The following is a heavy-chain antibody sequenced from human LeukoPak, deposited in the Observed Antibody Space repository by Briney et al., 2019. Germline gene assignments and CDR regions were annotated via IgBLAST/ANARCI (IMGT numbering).Heavy chain of an antibody. D-gene: IGHD3-10*01. V-gene: IGHV1-2*02. J-gene: IGHJ4*02. Sequence: ASVKVSCKASGYTFTGYYMHWVRQAPGQGLEWMGWINPNSGGTNYAQKLQGRVTMTTDTSTSTAYMELRSLRSDDTAVYYCARDTLDGSGSYPIDYWGQGTLVTVSS. CDR2: INPNSGGT. CDR3: ARDTLDGSGSYPIDY. CDR1: GYTFTGYY.